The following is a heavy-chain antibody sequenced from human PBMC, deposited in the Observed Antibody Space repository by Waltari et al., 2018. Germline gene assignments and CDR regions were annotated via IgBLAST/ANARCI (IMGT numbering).Heavy chain of an antibody. CDR3: ARHQDWVVVSATWFDP. Sequence: QLRLQESGPGLVKPSDTLSLTCTVSGGSTSSTNYYWGWIRQPPGKGLEWLGRIYYSGNTYYNPSLKSRVTMSADTSKNQFSLKLSSVTAADTAVYYCARHQDWVVVSATWFDPWGQGTLVTVSS. D-gene: IGHD2-21*02. CDR2: IYYSGNT. J-gene: IGHJ5*02. CDR1: GGSTSSTNYY. V-gene: IGHV4-39*01.